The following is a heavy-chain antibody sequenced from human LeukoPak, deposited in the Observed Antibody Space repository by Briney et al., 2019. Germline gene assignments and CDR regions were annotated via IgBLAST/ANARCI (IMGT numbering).Heavy chain of an antibody. J-gene: IGHJ2*01. CDR3: ATYPSNSKYFDL. D-gene: IGHD4-23*01. V-gene: IGHV4-39*01. CDR1: GGSISSSSYY. CDR2: IYYSGST. Sequence: SETLSLTCTASGGSISSSSYYWGWIRQPPGKGLEWIGSIYYSGSTYYNPSLKSRVTISVDTSKNQFSLKLSSVTAADTAVYYCATYPSNSKYFDLWGRGTLVTVSS.